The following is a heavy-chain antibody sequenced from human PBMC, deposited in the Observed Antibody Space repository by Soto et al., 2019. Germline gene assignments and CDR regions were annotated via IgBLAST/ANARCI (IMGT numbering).Heavy chain of an antibody. V-gene: IGHV3-33*01. J-gene: IGHJ6*02. Sequence: QVQLVESGGNVVQPGRSLRLSCAASGFSFSYHGMHWVRQAPGKGLEWVAHLWAGGNRAYYAYSVKGRLTISSDHSKNALYLQMNSLGVEDTAGYYCTRDAQQLANYGIDVWGQGTTVTVSS. CDR3: TRDAQQLANYGIDV. CDR1: GFSFSYHG. CDR2: LWAGGNRA. D-gene: IGHD6-13*01.